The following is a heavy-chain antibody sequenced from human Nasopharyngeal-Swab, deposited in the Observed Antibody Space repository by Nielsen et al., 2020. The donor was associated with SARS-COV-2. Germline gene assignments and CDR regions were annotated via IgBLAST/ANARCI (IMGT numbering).Heavy chain of an antibody. D-gene: IGHD3-3*01. CDR2: IDPSDSYT. CDR1: GYSFTSYW. V-gene: IGHV5-10-1*01. J-gene: IGHJ5*02. CDR3: ARNPKTRYDFWSVNGFDP. Sequence: GESLKISCKGSGYSFTSYWISWVRQMPGKGLEWMGRIDPSDSYTNYSPSFQGHVTISADKSISTAYLQWSSLKASDTAMYYCARNPKTRYDFWSVNGFDPWGQGTLVTVSS.